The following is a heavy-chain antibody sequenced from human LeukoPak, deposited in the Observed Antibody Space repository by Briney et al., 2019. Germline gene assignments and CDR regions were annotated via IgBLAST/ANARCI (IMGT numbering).Heavy chain of an antibody. V-gene: IGHV1-2*02. CDR3: ARAADYYGSGSYYKHYFDY. D-gene: IGHD3-10*01. J-gene: IGHJ4*02. CDR1: GYTFTGYY. Sequence: GASVKVSCKASGYTFTGYYMHWVRQGPGQGLEWVGWINPNSGGTNYAQKFQGRVTMTRDTSISTAYMELSRLRSDDTAVYYCARAADYYGSGSYYKHYFDYWGQGTLVTVSS. CDR2: INPNSGGT.